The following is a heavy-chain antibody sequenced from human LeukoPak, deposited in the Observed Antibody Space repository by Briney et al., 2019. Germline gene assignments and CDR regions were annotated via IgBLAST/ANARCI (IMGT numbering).Heavy chain of an antibody. CDR2: ISYSGST. D-gene: IGHD3-16*02. CDR3: ARYIWGSYPTFEDY. J-gene: IGHJ4*02. V-gene: IGHV4-59*01. CDR1: GGSISSYY. Sequence: KPSETLSLTCTVSGGSISSYYWSWIRQPPGKGLEWIGYISYSGSTNYNPSLKSRVTISVDTSKHQFSLKLNSVTAADTAVYYCARYIWGSYPTFEDYWGQGSLVTVSS.